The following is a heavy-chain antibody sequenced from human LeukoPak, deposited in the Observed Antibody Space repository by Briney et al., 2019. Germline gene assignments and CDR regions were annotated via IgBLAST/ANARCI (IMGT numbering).Heavy chain of an antibody. Sequence: SVKVSCKASGGTFSSYAISWVRQAPGQGLEWMGGIIPIFGTANYAQKFQGRVTITTDESTSTAYMELSSLTSEDTAVYYCARGTSVRGVIRWFDPWGQGTLVTVSS. CDR3: ARGTSVRGVIRWFDP. CDR1: GGTFSSYA. J-gene: IGHJ5*02. CDR2: IIPIFGTA. V-gene: IGHV1-69*05. D-gene: IGHD3-10*02.